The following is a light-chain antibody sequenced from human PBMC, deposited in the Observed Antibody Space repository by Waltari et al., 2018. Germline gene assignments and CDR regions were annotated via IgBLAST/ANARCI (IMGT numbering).Light chain of an antibody. Sequence: QSALTQPASVSGSPGQSITISCTGTNSDVGSYNYVSWYQQHPDKAPKLLIYGFRNRPSWVAVRVSGSKSGNTASLTISGLQPEDEADYYCNSYTNTSTLVVFGGGTKVTVL. CDR2: GFR. CDR3: NSYTNTSTLVV. J-gene: IGLJ2*01. CDR1: NSDVGSYNY. V-gene: IGLV2-14*01.